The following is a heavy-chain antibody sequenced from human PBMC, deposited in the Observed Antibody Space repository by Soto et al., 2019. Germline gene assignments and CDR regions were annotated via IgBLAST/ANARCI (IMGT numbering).Heavy chain of an antibody. CDR1: GFTFSSYA. CDR3: AEEKPTTTRFDY. J-gene: IGHJ4*02. Sequence: PGGSLRLSCVASGFTFSSYAMYWVRQAPGKGLEWVSAISGSGSNTYYADSVKGRFTISRDNSQNTLYLQMNTLRAEDTALYYCAEEKPTTTRFDYWGQGTLVTGSS. D-gene: IGHD1-1*01. CDR2: ISGSGSNT. V-gene: IGHV3-23*01.